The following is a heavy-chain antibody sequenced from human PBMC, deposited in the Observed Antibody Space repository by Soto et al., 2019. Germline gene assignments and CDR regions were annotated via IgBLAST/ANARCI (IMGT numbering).Heavy chain of an antibody. CDR2: ISYSGST. Sequence: SETLSLTCPVSGVSVTTGSFYWNWVRQPPGKGLEWIGYISYSGSTNYNPSLKSRVTISVDTSKNQFSLKLNSVTAADTAVYYCARGDAINWFDPWGQGTLVTVSS. CDR3: ARGDAINWFDP. D-gene: IGHD2-2*01. V-gene: IGHV4-61*01. J-gene: IGHJ5*02. CDR1: GVSVTTGSFY.